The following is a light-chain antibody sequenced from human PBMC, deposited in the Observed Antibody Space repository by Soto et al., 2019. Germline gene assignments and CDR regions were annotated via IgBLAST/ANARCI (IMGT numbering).Light chain of an antibody. J-gene: IGLJ1*01. CDR2: DVS. Sequence: QSALTQPCSVSGSPGQSVTISCTGTSSDVGDYNFVSWYQQYPGKAPKLVIFDVSKRPSGVPDRFSGSKSGNTASLTISGLQADDEADYYCCSYAGSYTYVFGTGTKVTVL. CDR3: CSYAGSYTYV. CDR1: SSDVGDYNF. V-gene: IGLV2-11*01.